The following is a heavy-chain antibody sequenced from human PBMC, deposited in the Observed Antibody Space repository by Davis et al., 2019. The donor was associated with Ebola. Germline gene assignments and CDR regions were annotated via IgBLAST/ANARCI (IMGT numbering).Heavy chain of an antibody. CDR2: ISYDGSNK. D-gene: IGHD5-18*01. V-gene: IGHV3-30*14. CDR1: GFTFHRYA. Sequence: PGGSLRLSCAASGFTFHRYAMSWVRQAPGKGLEWVAVISYDGSNKYYADSVKGRFTISRDNSKNTLYLQMNSLRAEDTAVYYCARGNTAMVIWGQGTLVTVSS. CDR3: ARGNTAMVI. J-gene: IGHJ4*02.